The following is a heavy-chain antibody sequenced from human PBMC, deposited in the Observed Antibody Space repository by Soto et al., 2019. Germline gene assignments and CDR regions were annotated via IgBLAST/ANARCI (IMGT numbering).Heavy chain of an antibody. CDR3: ARVSGDIEATSIDD. Sequence: GASVKVSCKASGGTFSSYAISWVRQAPGQGLEWMGGIIPIFGTANYAQKFQGRVTITADESTSTAYMELSSLRSEDTAVYYCARVSGDIEATSIDDWAQGTLVTVSS. CDR2: IIPIFGTA. CDR1: GGTFSSYA. D-gene: IGHD5-12*01. V-gene: IGHV1-69*13. J-gene: IGHJ4*02.